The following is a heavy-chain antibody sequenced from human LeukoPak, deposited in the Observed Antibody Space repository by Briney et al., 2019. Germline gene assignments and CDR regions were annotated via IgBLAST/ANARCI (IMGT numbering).Heavy chain of an antibody. CDR3: AKVATPNTLDAFDI. CDR1: GFTFDDYA. Sequence: GGSLRLSCAASGFTFDDYAMHWVRQAPGKGLEWVSLISWDGGSTYYADSVKGRFTISRDNSKNTMYPQMDSLRVDDTAVYYCAKVATPNTLDAFDIWGQGTMVTVSS. D-gene: IGHD1/OR15-1a*01. J-gene: IGHJ3*02. V-gene: IGHV3-43D*03. CDR2: ISWDGGST.